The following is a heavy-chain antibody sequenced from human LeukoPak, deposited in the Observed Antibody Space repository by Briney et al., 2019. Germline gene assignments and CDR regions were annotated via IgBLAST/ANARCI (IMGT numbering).Heavy chain of an antibody. CDR3: AREGVVVRDYYYYYGMDV. D-gene: IGHD2-2*01. J-gene: IGHJ6*02. CDR1: GFTFSSYG. CDR2: IWYDGSNK. Sequence: GGSLRLSCAASGFTFSSYGMHWVRRAPGKGLEWVAVIWYDGSNKYYADSVKGRFTISRDNSKNTLYLQMNSLRAEDTAVYYCAREGVVVRDYYYYYGMDVWGQGTTVTVSS. V-gene: IGHV3-33*01.